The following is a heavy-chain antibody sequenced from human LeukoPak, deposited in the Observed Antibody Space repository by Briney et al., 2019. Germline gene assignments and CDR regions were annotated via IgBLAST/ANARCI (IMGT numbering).Heavy chain of an antibody. J-gene: IGHJ6*03. CDR3: ARDRITMVRGTYNYYMDV. CDR2: IYTSGST. CDR1: GGSISSYY. V-gene: IGHV4-4*07. D-gene: IGHD3-10*01. Sequence: PSETLSLTCTVSGGSISSYYWSWIRQPAGKGLEWIGRIYTSGSTNYNPSLKSRVTMSVDTSKNPFSLKLSSVTAADTAVYYCARDRITMVRGTYNYYMDVWGKGTTVTIPS.